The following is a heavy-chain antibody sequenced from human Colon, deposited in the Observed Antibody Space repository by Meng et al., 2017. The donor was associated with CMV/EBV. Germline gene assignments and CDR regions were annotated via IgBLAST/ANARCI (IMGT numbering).Heavy chain of an antibody. CDR2: VYISGNT. CDR3: ARDSNLSGLAY. Sequence: QGHLREPGPGLVKPSEPLSLTCTVSGASITSYYWSWIRQPAGKGLEWIGRVYISGNTNYNPSLKSRVTMSIDTSKNQLSLNIRSVTAADTAVYYCARDSNLSGLAYWGQGTLVTVSS. J-gene: IGHJ4*02. D-gene: IGHD3-10*01. V-gene: IGHV4-4*07. CDR1: GASITSYY.